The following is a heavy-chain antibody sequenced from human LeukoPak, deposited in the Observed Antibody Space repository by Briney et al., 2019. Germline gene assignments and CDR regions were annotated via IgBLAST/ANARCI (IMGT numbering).Heavy chain of an antibody. CDR3: ARLVLRYPNWYFDL. V-gene: IGHV4-59*01. J-gene: IGHJ2*01. CDR1: GGSISSYY. CDR2: IYYSGST. D-gene: IGHD3-9*01. Sequence: SETLSLTCTVSGGSISSYYWSWIRQPPGKGLEWIGYIYYSGSTNYNPSLKSRVTISVDTSKNQFSLKLSSVTAADTAVYYCARLVLRYPNWYFDLWGRGTLVTVSS.